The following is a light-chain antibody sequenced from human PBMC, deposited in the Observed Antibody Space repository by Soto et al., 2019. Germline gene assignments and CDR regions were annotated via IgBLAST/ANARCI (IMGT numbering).Light chain of an antibody. J-gene: IGLJ2*01. Sequence: QSALTQPASVSGSPGQSITISCTGTSSDIGAYNFVSWYQQHPGKAPKLMLYDVNIRPSGVSNRFSGSKSGNTASLTISGLQAEDEADYYCSSYTSSSTLYVVFGGGTKLTVL. CDR1: SSDIGAYNF. V-gene: IGLV2-14*03. CDR2: DVN. CDR3: SSYTSSSTLYVV.